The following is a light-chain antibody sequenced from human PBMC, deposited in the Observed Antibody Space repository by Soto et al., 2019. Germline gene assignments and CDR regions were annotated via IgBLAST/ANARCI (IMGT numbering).Light chain of an antibody. CDR3: SSYTTISTVI. CDR2: DVS. Sequence: QSALTQPASVSGSSGQSITISCTGTRSDIGAYHYVSWYQQHPGKVPKLIIYDVSNRPSGVSNRFSGSKSANTASLTISGHQAEDEADYYCSSYTTISTVIFGGGTKLTVL. CDR1: RSDIGAYHY. J-gene: IGLJ2*01. V-gene: IGLV2-14*03.